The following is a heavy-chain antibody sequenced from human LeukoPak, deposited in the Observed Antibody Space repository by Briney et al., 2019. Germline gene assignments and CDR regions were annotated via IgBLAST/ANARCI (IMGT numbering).Heavy chain of an antibody. CDR3: ARRVGYGQYYYYMDV. J-gene: IGHJ6*03. V-gene: IGHV4-34*01. CDR1: GGSFSGYY. D-gene: IGHD5-18*01. CDR2: INHSGST. Sequence: PSETLSLTCAVYGGSFSGYYWSWIRQPPGKGLEWIGEINHSGSTNYNPSLKSRVTISVDTSKNQLSLKLSSVTAADTAVYYCARRVGYGQYYYYMDVWGKGTTVTVSS.